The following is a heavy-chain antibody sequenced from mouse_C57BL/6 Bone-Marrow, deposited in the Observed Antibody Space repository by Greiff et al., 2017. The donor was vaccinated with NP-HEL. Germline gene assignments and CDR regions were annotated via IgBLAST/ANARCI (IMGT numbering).Heavy chain of an antibody. CDR2: IDPSDSYT. CDR1: GYTFTSYW. Sequence: QVQLQQSGAELVKPGASVKLSCKASGYTFTSYWMQWVKQRPGQGLEWIGEIDPSDSYTNYNQKFKGKATLTVDTSSSTAYMQLSSLTSEDSAVYYCAREGLYYYGSSFDYWGKGTTLTVSS. J-gene: IGHJ2*01. CDR3: AREGLYYYGSSFDY. V-gene: IGHV1-50*01. D-gene: IGHD1-1*01.